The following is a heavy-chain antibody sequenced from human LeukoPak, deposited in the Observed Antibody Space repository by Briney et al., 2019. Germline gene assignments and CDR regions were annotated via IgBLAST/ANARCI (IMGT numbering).Heavy chain of an antibody. CDR3: ARTTHLGYCSSTSCYSLWFDP. Sequence: GESLKISCKGSGYSFTSYWIGWVRQIPGKGLEWMGIIYPGDSDTRYSPSFQGQVTISADKSISTAYLQWSSLKASDTAMYYCARTTHLGYCSSTSCYSLWFDPWGQGTLVTVSS. CDR1: GYSFTSYW. J-gene: IGHJ5*02. CDR2: IYPGDSDT. D-gene: IGHD2-2*01. V-gene: IGHV5-51*01.